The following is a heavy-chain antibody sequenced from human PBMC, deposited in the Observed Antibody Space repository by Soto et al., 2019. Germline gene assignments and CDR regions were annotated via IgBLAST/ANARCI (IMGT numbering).Heavy chain of an antibody. CDR1: GYTFTGYY. D-gene: IGHD2-2*01. CDR2: INPNSGGT. V-gene: IGHV1-2*04. CDR3: ARDGCSSTSCHSLYYYYGMDV. Sequence: ASVKVSCKASGYTFTGYYMHWVRQAPGQGLGWMGWINPNSGGTNYAQKFQGWVTMTRDTSISTAYMELSRLRSDDTAVYYCARDGCSSTSCHSLYYYYGMDVWGQGTTVTVSS. J-gene: IGHJ6*02.